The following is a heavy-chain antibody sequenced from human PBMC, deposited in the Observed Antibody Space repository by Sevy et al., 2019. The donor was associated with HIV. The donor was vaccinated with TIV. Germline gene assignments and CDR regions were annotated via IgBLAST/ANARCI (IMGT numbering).Heavy chain of an antibody. CDR2: IYYNGHI. D-gene: IGHD1-26*01. V-gene: IGHV4-59*08. CDR3: AGENAWGRGYS. J-gene: IGHJ4*02. CDR1: GGSFTSLY. Sequence: LRETLSLTCTVSGGSFTSLYWNWIRQPPGKGLEWIANIYYNGHINCNPSLKSRVTLSLDTSKNQCSLRLSSVTAADTAMYYCAGENAWGRGYSWGQGTLVTVSS.